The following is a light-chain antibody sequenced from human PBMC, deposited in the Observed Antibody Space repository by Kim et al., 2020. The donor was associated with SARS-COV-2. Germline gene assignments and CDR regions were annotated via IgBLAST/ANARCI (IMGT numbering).Light chain of an antibody. J-gene: IGLJ1*01. CDR2: DNN. Sequence: RITIPGTGSSSNIGAGYNVHWYQQIPGSAPKLRIHDNNIRPSGVPDRFAGSKSGTSASLAITGLQAEDEADYYCQSYDKSPSGLYVFGTGTKVTVL. CDR3: QSYDKSPSGLYV. CDR1: SSNIGAGYN. V-gene: IGLV1-40*01.